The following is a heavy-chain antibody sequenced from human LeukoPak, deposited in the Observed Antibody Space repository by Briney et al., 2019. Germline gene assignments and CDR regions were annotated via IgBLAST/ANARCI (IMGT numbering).Heavy chain of an antibody. J-gene: IGHJ2*01. Sequence: SGTLSLTCAVSGGSISSSNWWSWVRQPPGKGLEWIGEIYHSGSTYYNPSLKSRVTISVDRSKNQFSLKLSSVTAADTAVYYCARDRPPTMIVVPDLWGRGTLVTVSS. CDR3: ARDRPPTMIVVPDL. CDR2: IYHSGST. D-gene: IGHD3-22*01. CDR1: GGSISSSNW. V-gene: IGHV4-4*02.